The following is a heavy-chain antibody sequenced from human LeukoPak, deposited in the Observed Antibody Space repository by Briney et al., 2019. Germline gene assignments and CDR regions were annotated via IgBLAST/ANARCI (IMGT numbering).Heavy chain of an antibody. CDR3: ARHSLIYCSGGNCPAYFDN. CDR2: IYYSGSI. J-gene: IGHJ4*02. V-gene: IGHV4-59*08. D-gene: IGHD2-15*01. Sequence: SETLSPTRTVSGGSISSYYWSWIRQPPGKGLEWIAYIYYSGSIRYNPSLQSRVTISVDTSENQFSLKLSSVTAADTALYYCARHSLIYCSGGNCPAYFDNWGQGTLVTVSS. CDR1: GGSISSYY.